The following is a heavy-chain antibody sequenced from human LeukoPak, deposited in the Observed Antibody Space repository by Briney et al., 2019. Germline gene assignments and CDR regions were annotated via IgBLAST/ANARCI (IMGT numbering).Heavy chain of an antibody. CDR3: ARVPPAELSIVVVPAAMAVDAFDI. Sequence: ASVKVSCKASGYTFTGYYMHWVRQAPRQGLEWMGWINPNSGGTNYAQKFQGRVTMTRDTSISTAYMELSRLRSDDTAVYYCARVPPAELSIVVVPAAMAVDAFDIWGQGTMVTVSS. J-gene: IGHJ3*02. CDR1: GYTFTGYY. CDR2: INPNSGGT. D-gene: IGHD2-2*01. V-gene: IGHV1-2*02.